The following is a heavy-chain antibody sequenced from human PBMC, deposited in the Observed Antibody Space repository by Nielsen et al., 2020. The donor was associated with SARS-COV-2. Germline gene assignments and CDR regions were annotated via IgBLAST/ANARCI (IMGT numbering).Heavy chain of an antibody. CDR3: AREGYSYGYLFDY. Sequence: ESLKISCAASGFTFNIYAMAWVRRAPGRGLQWVTGVSASGGSTYYTDSVKGRFSISRDNSKNTLFLQMHSLRVEDTAVYYCAREGYSYGYLFDYWGQGTLVTVS. J-gene: IGHJ4*02. V-gene: IGHV3-23*01. CDR2: VSASGGST. CDR1: GFTFNIYA. D-gene: IGHD5-18*01.